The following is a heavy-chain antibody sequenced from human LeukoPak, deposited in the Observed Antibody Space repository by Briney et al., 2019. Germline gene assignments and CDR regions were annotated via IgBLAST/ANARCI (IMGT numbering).Heavy chain of an antibody. J-gene: IGHJ5*02. Sequence: SQTLSLTCTVSGYSISSGYYWGWIRQSPGKGLEWIGSIYQSGSTYHNPSLKSRVTISIDTSKNQFSLKLSSVTAADPAGYYCARDRDDDPNSSWYRSGLNWFDPWGQGTLVTVSS. CDR1: GYSISSGYY. D-gene: IGHD6-13*01. CDR2: IYQSGST. CDR3: ARDRDDDPNSSWYRSGLNWFDP. V-gene: IGHV4-38-2*02.